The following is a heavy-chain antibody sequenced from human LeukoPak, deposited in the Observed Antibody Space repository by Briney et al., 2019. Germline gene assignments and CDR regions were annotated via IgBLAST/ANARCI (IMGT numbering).Heavy chain of an antibody. J-gene: IGHJ5*02. CDR3: ARGGSIRFLEWFNNWFDP. CDR2: IYYSGST. V-gene: IGHV4-59*12. D-gene: IGHD3-3*01. CDR1: GGSISSYY. Sequence: PSETLSLTCTVSGGSISSYYWSWIRQPPGKGLEWIGYIYYSGSTNYNPSLKSRVTISVDTSKNQFSLKLSSVTAADTAVYYCARGGSIRFLEWFNNWFDPWGQGTLVTVSS.